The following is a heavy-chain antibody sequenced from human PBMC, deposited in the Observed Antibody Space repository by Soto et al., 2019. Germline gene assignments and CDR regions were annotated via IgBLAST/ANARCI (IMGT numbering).Heavy chain of an antibody. CDR1: GYGFTGYY. CDR2: INPNSGGT. Sequence: ALLKVSCKASGYGFTGYYMHWVSQAPGQGLEWMGWINPNSGGTNYAQKFQGRVTMTRDTSISTAYMELSRLRSDDTAVYYCARVGYCGGDCYAGLDYWGQGTLVTVSS. CDR3: ARVGYCGGDCYAGLDY. V-gene: IGHV1-2*02. J-gene: IGHJ4*02. D-gene: IGHD2-21*02.